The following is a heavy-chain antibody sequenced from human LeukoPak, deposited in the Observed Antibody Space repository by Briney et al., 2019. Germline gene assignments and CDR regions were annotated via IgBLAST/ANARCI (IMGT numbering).Heavy chain of an antibody. V-gene: IGHV4-34*01. CDR1: AGSFNGYY. D-gene: IGHD1-26*01. J-gene: IGHJ4*02. CDR2: IDHGGNT. CDR3: ARGRGIVGSYDY. Sequence: SENLSLNCAVYAGSFNGYYWSWIAQPPGMGLEWIGEIDHGGNTNYNPSLKSRVTISVATFKMQCSLNLSSVTAADTAVYYCARGRGIVGSYDYWGQGTLVTVSS.